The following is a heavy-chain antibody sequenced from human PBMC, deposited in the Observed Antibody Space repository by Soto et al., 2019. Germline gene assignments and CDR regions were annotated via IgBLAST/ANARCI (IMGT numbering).Heavy chain of an antibody. Sequence: SGPTLVNPTQTLTLTCTFSGFSLSTSGMSVGWIRQPPGKALEWLALIYWDDDKRYSPSLKSRLAITKDTSKNQVVLTMTNMDPVDTATYYCAHRLRAYYFPYWGQGTLVTVSS. CDR3: AHRLRAYYFPY. CDR2: IYWDDDK. CDR1: GFSLSTSGMS. J-gene: IGHJ4*02. V-gene: IGHV2-5*02.